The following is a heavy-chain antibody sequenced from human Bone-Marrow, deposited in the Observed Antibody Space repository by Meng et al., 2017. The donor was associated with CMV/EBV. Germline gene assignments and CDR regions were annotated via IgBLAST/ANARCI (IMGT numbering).Heavy chain of an antibody. CDR2: INHSGST. CDR3: ARGGYYDFYLSWFDP. Sequence: SETLSLTCAVYGGSFSGYYRSWIRQPPGKGLEWIGEINHSGSTNYNPSLKSRVTISVDTSKNQFSLKLSSVTAADTAVYYCARGGYYDFYLSWFDPWGQGSRVTGSS. J-gene: IGHJ5*02. V-gene: IGHV4-34*01. D-gene: IGHD2/OR15-2a*01. CDR1: GGSFSGYY.